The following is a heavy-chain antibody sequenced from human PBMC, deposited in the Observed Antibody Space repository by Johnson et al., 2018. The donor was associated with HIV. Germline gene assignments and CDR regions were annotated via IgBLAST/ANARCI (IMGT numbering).Heavy chain of an antibody. CDR3: AKDLFSAAAGTRNAFDI. CDR2: ISGSGGST. V-gene: IGHV3-23*04. J-gene: IGHJ3*02. D-gene: IGHD6-13*01. Sequence: EQLVESGGGLVQPGGSLRLTCAASGFTFSSYAMSWVRQAPGKGLEWVSAISGSGGSTYYADSVKGRFTISRDNSKTTLYLQMNSLRAEDTAVYYCAKDLFSAAAGTRNAFDIWGQGTMVTVSS. CDR1: GFTFSSYA.